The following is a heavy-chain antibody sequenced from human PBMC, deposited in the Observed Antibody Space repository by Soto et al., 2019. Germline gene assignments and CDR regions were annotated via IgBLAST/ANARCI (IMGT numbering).Heavy chain of an antibody. V-gene: IGHV7-4-1*01. CDR3: ARDRPMGLRRNRNRNWFDP. J-gene: IGHJ5*02. D-gene: IGHD4-17*01. CDR1: GYTFTSYA. CDR2: INTNTGNP. Sequence: GASVKVSCKASGYTFTSYAMNWVRQAPGQGLDWMGWINTNTGNPTYAQGFTGRFVFSLDTSVSTAYLQICSLKAEDTAVYYCARDRPMGLRRNRNRNWFDPWGQGTLVTVSS.